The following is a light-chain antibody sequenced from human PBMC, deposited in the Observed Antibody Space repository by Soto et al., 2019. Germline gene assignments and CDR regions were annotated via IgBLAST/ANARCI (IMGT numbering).Light chain of an antibody. V-gene: IGLV1-44*01. CDR3: AAWDDSLSGPV. CDR2: NNN. Sequence: QLVLTQPPSASGTPGQRVTISCSGSRASIGSNTVTWYQHLPGAAPKLLVYNNNQRPSGVPDRFSGSKSDTLASLAISGLQFEDEAVYYCAAWDDSLSGPVFGGGTKLTVL. CDR1: RASIGSNT. J-gene: IGLJ3*02.